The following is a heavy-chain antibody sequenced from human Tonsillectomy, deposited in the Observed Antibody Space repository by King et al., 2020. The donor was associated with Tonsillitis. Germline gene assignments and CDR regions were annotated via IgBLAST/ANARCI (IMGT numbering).Heavy chain of an antibody. J-gene: IGHJ4*02. D-gene: IGHD5-24*01. Sequence: VQLVESGGGLVQPGGSLRLSCAASGFTFSSYAMSWVRQAPGKGLEWVSAISGSGGRTYYADSVKGRFTISRDNSRNTVYLQMNSLRVEDTAVYYCVKEEERFSHGDYWGQGTLVTVSS. CDR3: VKEEERFSHGDY. CDR1: GFTFSSYA. V-gene: IGHV3-23*04. CDR2: ISGSGGRT.